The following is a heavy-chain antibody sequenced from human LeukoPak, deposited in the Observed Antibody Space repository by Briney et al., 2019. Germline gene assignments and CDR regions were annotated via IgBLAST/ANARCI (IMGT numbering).Heavy chain of an antibody. V-gene: IGHV3-23*01. D-gene: IGHD1-26*01. CDR1: GFTFSSYT. CDR2: ISGGGGST. J-gene: IGHJ4*02. Sequence: GGSLRLSCAASGFTFSSYTMNRVRQAPGKGLEWVSTISGGGGSTYYADSVKGRFTISRDNSKNTLYLQVSSLRAEDTAVYYCAKGGKWDVTPFDYWGQGTLVTVSS. CDR3: AKGGKWDVTPFDY.